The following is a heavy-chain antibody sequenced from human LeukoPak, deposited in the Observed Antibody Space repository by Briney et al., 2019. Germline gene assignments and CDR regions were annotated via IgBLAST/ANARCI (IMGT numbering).Heavy chain of an antibody. CDR3: ARGYYYYYYMDV. J-gene: IGHJ6*03. CDR1: GGSISSYY. Sequence: PSETLSLTCTVSGGSISSYYWSWIRQPPGKGLEWIGYIYYSGSTNYNPSFKSRVTISVDTSKNQFSLKLTSVTAADTAVYYCARGYYYYYYMDVWGKGTTVTVSS. CDR2: IYYSGST. V-gene: IGHV4-59*08.